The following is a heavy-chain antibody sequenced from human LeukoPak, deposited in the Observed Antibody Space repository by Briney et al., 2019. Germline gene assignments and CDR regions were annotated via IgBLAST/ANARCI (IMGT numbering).Heavy chain of an antibody. CDR2: IYYSGST. Sequence: SETLSLTCTLSGGSIKSSDYYWAWLRQSPGKGLEWIGTIYYSGSTYYSTSLKSRLTFSVDTSNNHFSLSLASVTASDTGLYFCARQGSRSPFDLWGQGILVTVSS. D-gene: IGHD3-9*01. CDR1: GGSIKSSDYY. CDR3: ARQGSRSPFDL. V-gene: IGHV4-39*01. J-gene: IGHJ4*02.